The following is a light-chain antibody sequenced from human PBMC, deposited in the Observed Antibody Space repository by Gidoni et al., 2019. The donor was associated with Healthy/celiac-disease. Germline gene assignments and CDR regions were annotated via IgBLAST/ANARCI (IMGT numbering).Light chain of an antibody. CDR2: AAS. V-gene: IGKV1-39*01. Sequence: DIQMTQSPSSLSASVGDRVTITCLASQSISSYLNWYQQKPGKAHKLLIYAASSLQSGVPSRFSGSGSGTDFTLTISSLQPEDFATYYCQQSYSTPRTFGQGTKVEIK. CDR1: QSISSY. CDR3: QQSYSTPRT. J-gene: IGKJ1*01.